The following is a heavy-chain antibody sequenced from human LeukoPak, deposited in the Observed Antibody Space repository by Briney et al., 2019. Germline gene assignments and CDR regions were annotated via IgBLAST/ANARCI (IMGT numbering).Heavy chain of an antibody. V-gene: IGHV4-39*01. CDR3: ARPVTYYDSSGYHDAFDI. J-gene: IGHJ3*02. D-gene: IGHD3-22*01. CDR1: GGSISSSSYY. Sequence: SETLSLTCTVSGGSISSSSYYWGWIRQPPGKGPEWIGSIYYSGSTYYNPSLKSRVTISVDTSKNQFSLKLSSVTAADTAVYYCARPVTYYDSSGYHDAFDIWGQGTMVTVSS. CDR2: IYYSGST.